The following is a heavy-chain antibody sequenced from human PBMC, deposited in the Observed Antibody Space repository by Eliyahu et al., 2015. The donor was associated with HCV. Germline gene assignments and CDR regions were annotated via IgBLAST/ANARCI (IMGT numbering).Heavy chain of an antibody. CDR3: AKNIVVGGDALDI. V-gene: IGHV3-30*18. CDR2: VSSDGSDK. Sequence: QVQLVESGGGVVQPGXSLXXSCXASGFTLGSYGXHWGRQAPGKGLEWVAYVSSDGSDKYHVDCVQGRFTISRDNSKNTLYLQMNSLRPEDTAVYYCAKNIVVGGDALDIWGQGTTVTVSS. CDR1: GFTLGSYG. D-gene: IGHD3-16*02. J-gene: IGHJ3*02.